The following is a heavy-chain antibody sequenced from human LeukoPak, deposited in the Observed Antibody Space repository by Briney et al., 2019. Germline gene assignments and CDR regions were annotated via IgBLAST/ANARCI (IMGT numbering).Heavy chain of an antibody. D-gene: IGHD3-22*01. CDR3: ARESYDYYDSSGYYTNDAFDI. V-gene: IGHV1-69*13. J-gene: IGHJ3*02. Sequence: SVKVSCKASGGTFSSYAISWVRQAPGQGLEWMGGIIPIFGTANYAQKFQGRVTITADESTSTAYMELSSLRSEDTAVYCCARESYDYYDSSGYYTNDAFDIWGQGTMVTVSS. CDR1: GGTFSSYA. CDR2: IIPIFGTA.